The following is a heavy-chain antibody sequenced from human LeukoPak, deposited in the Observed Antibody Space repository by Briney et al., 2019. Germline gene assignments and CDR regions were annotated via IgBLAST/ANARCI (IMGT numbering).Heavy chain of an antibody. CDR1: GFTFSSYG. CDR2: IWYDGSNK. D-gene: IGHD5-12*01. CDR3: ARDSYRYSGYDSHGGFDY. Sequence: PGRSLRLSCAASGFTFSSYGMHWVRQAPGKGLEWVAVIWYDGSNKYYADSVKGRFTISRDNSKNALYLQMNSLRAEDTAVYYCARDSYRYSGYDSHGGFDYWGQGTLVTVSS. V-gene: IGHV3-33*01. J-gene: IGHJ4*02.